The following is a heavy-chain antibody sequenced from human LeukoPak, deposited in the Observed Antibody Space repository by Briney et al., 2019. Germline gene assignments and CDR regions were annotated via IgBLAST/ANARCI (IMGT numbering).Heavy chain of an antibody. D-gene: IGHD3-16*01. CDR2: ITPFLGIA. CDR1: GDTFSSYA. V-gene: IGHV1-69*04. CDR3: AREACREMGVMWPRLGGQDCRYDY. J-gene: IGHJ4*02. Sequence: SVKVSCKASGDTFSSYAINWVRQAPGQGPEWMGRITPFLGIANYPQKFQGRVTITADETTTTAYMELSSLRSEDTAVYYCAREACREMGVMWPRLGGQDCRYDYWGQGTLVTVSS.